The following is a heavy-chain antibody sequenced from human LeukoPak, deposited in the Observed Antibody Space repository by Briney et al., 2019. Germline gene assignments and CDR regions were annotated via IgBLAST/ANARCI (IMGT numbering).Heavy chain of an antibody. CDR1: GYTFTSYG. V-gene: IGHV1-18*01. CDR3: ARDSALYCTNGVCYNDY. Sequence: ASVKVSCKASGYTFTSYGISWVRQAPGQGLEWMGWISAYNGNTNYAQKLQGRVTMTTDTSTSTAYMELRSLRSDDTAVYYCARDSALYCTNGVCYNDYWGQGTLVTVSS. D-gene: IGHD2-8*01. J-gene: IGHJ4*02. CDR2: ISAYNGNT.